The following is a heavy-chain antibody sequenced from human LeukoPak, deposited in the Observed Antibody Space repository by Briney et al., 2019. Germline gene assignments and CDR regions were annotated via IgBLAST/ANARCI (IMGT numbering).Heavy chain of an antibody. CDR1: GFTFSDYY. Sequence: GGCLRLSCAASGFTFSDYYMSWIRQAPGKGLEWVSYISSSSSYTNYADSVKGRFTISRDNAKNSLYLQMNSLRAEDTAVYYCARGPYSYNYDIPVDYFDYWGQGTLVTVSS. CDR2: ISSSSSYT. J-gene: IGHJ4*02. V-gene: IGHV3-11*06. D-gene: IGHD3-9*01. CDR3: ARGPYSYNYDIPVDYFDY.